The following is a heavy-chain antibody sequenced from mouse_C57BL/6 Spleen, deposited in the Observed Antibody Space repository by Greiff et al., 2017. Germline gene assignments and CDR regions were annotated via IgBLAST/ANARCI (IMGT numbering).Heavy chain of an antibody. D-gene: IGHD1-2*01. CDR2: IDPANGNT. V-gene: IGHV14-3*01. CDR3: ARGDTTAHYAMDY. CDR1: GFNIKNTY. J-gene: IGHJ4*01. Sequence: VHLVESVAELVRPGASVKLSCTASGFNIKNTYMHWVKQRPEQGLEWIGRIDPANGNTKYAPKFQGKATITADTSSNTAYLQLSNLTSEDTAIYYCARGDTTAHYAMDYWGQGTSVTVSS.